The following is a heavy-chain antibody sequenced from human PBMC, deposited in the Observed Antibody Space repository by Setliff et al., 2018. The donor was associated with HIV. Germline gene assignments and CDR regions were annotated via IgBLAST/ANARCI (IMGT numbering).Heavy chain of an antibody. CDR3: AKDRGDYDFWSGYYVY. V-gene: IGHV3-23*01. D-gene: IGHD3-3*01. CDR1: GFTFSSYS. J-gene: IGHJ4*02. CDR2: IGGSGAKT. Sequence: GGSLRLSCAASGFTFSSYSMNWVRQAPGKGLEWVSGIGGSGAKTNYADSVKGRFTISRDNSKNTLYLQMSSPRAADTAVYYCAKDRGDYDFWSGYYVYWGQGTPVTSPQ.